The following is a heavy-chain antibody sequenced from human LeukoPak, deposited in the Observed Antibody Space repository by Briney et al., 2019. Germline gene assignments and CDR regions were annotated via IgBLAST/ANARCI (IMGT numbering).Heavy chain of an antibody. J-gene: IGHJ4*02. V-gene: IGHV3-30-3*01. CDR1: GYTFSSYA. CDR3: SKDQDVPAAGTWGSIDY. Sequence: GGSLRLSCAASGYTFSSYAMHWVRQAPGKGLEWVAVISYDGSNKYYADSVKGRFTISRDNSKNTLYLQMNSLRAEDTAVYYCSKDQDVPAAGTWGSIDYWGQGTLVTVSS. CDR2: ISYDGSNK. D-gene: IGHD6-13*01.